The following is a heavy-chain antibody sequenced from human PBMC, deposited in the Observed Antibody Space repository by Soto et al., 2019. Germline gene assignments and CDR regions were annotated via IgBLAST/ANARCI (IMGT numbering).Heavy chain of an antibody. Sequence: SETLSLTCTVSGISVSTSDYYWGWVRQPPGKGLDWIGNIYYSGSTFYNPSLRSRVTISVDTSKNQFSLKLNSVTAADTAVYFCAGFVVPASRNSDFDYWGQGTRVTVSS. CDR1: GISVSTSDYY. J-gene: IGHJ4*02. CDR3: AGFVVPASRNSDFDY. V-gene: IGHV4-39*01. D-gene: IGHD2-15*01. CDR2: IYYSGST.